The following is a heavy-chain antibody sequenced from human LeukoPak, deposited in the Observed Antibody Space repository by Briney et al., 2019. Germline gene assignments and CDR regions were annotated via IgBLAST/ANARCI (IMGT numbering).Heavy chain of an antibody. CDR2: ISGSGGST. CDR3: AKDLTSGSYGAFDI. V-gene: IGHV3-23*01. D-gene: IGHD1-26*01. J-gene: IGHJ3*02. Sequence: GRSLRLSCAASGFTFDDYAMHWVRQAPGQGLEWVSSISGSGGSTSYADSVKGRFTISRDNSKNTLYLQMNSLRAEDTAVYHCAKDLTSGSYGAFDIWGQGTMITVSS. CDR1: GFTFDDYA.